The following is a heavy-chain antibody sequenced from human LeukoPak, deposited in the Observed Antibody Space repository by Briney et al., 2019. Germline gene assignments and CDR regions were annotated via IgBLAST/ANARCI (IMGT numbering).Heavy chain of an antibody. CDR1: GFTFTDDA. D-gene: IGHD3-10*01. CDR3: AKGHGGNYFPVDS. V-gene: IGHV3-23*01. Sequence: GGSLRLSCAASGFTFTDDATNCVRQTPGKGLEWGSPISGGGERTFYADSVIARFTRYRINSMNTKHLETNTLRADGTANYFCAKGHGGNYFPVDSRGQGTLVSVSS. J-gene: IGHJ4*02. CDR2: ISGGGERT.